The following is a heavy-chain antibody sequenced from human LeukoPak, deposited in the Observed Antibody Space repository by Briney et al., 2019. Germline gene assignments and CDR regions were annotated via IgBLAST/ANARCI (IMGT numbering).Heavy chain of an antibody. V-gene: IGHV1-69*06. Sequence: GASVKVSCKASGGTFSSYAIGWVRQAPGQGLEWMGGIIPIFGTANYAQKFQGRVTITADKSTSTAYMELSSLRSEDTAVYYCARGYCSGGSCYSGVLNRFDPWGQGTLVTVSS. CDR3: ARGYCSGGSCYSGVLNRFDP. D-gene: IGHD2-15*01. J-gene: IGHJ5*02. CDR1: GGTFSSYA. CDR2: IIPIFGTA.